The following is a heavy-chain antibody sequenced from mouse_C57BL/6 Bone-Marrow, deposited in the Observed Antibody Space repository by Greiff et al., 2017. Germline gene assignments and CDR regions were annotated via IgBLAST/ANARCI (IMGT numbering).Heavy chain of an antibody. D-gene: IGHD1-1*01. CDR1: GYTFTSYW. CDR2: IDPSDRYT. Sequence: VQLQQPGAELVKPGASVKLSCKASGYTFTSYWMQWVKQRPGQGLEWIGEIDPSDRYTNYKQKFKGKATLTVDTASPTAYMQLSSLTSEDSAVYYCARFEYYGISYEFAYWGQGTLVTVSA. CDR3: ARFEYYGISYEFAY. J-gene: IGHJ3*01. V-gene: IGHV1-50*01.